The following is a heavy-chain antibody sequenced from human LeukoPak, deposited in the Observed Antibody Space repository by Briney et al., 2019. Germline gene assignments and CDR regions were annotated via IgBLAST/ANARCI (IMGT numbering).Heavy chain of an antibody. CDR3: ARGPTRKSDGYKRFDY. D-gene: IGHD5-24*01. CDR1: GGSISSYY. CDR2: IYNSGIT. J-gene: IGHJ4*02. Sequence: SETLSLTCTVSGGSISSYYWSWIRQPAGKGLEWIGRIYNSGITNYNPSLKSRVTISVDTSKNQFSLKLSSVTAADTAVYYCARGPTRKSDGYKRFDYWGQGTLVTVSS. V-gene: IGHV4-4*07.